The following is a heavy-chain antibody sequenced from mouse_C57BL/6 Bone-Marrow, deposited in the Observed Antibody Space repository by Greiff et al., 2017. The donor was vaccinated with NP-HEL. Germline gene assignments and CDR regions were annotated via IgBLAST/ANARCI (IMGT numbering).Heavy chain of an antibody. CDR1: GYTFTSYW. J-gene: IGHJ1*03. Sequence: QVQLKESGAELVKPGASVKMSCKASGYTFTSYWITWVKQRPGQGLEWIGDIYPGSGSTNYNEKFKSKATLTVDTSSSTAYMQLSSLTSEDSAVYYCARSYGNYFYWYFDVWGTGTTVTVSS. V-gene: IGHV1-55*01. CDR2: IYPGSGST. CDR3: ARSYGNYFYWYFDV. D-gene: IGHD2-1*01.